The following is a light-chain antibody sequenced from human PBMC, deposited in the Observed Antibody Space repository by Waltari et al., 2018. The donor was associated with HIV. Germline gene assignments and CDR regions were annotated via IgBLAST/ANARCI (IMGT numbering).Light chain of an antibody. V-gene: IGKV3-11*01. J-gene: IGKJ4*01. Sequence: EIVLPHSPATLSLSPGEPAPLSCRASQSVGSYLAWYQQKHGRAPRLLIYDAINRATGIPARFSGSGSGTDFTLTISSLEPEDFAVYYCQQRSDSPPSTFGGGTKVEI. CDR2: DAI. CDR3: QQRSDSPPST. CDR1: QSVGSY.